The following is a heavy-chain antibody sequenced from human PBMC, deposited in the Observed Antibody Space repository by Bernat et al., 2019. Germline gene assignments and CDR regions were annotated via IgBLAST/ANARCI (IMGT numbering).Heavy chain of an antibody. CDR1: GGTFSSYA. CDR3: ARGGLGHCSSTSCSTRDAFDI. D-gene: IGHD2-2*01. Sequence: QVQLVQFGAEVKKPGSSVKVSCKASGGTFSSYAISWVRQAPGQGLEWMGGIIPIFGTANYAQKFQGRVTITADKSTSTAYMELSSLRSEDTAVYYCARGGLGHCSSTSCSTRDAFDIWGQGTMVTVSS. V-gene: IGHV1-69*06. CDR2: IIPIFGTA. J-gene: IGHJ3*02.